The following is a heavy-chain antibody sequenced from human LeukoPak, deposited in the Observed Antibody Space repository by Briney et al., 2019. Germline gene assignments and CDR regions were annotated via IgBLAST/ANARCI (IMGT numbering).Heavy chain of an antibody. Sequence: SETLSLTCAVYGGSFSGYYWSWVRQPPGKGLEWIGEINHSGSTNYNPSLKSRVTISVDTSKNQFSLKLSSVTAADTAVYYCARRAARSPIDYWGQGTLVTVSS. CDR2: INHSGST. D-gene: IGHD6-6*01. J-gene: IGHJ4*02. CDR3: ARRAARSPIDY. V-gene: IGHV4-34*01. CDR1: GGSFSGYY.